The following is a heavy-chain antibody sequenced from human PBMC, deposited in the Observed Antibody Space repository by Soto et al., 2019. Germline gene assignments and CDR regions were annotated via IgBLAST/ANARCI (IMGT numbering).Heavy chain of an antibody. Sequence: GESLKISCKGSGYSFTSYWISWVRQMPGKGLEWMGRIDPSDSYTNYSPSFQGHVTISADKSISTSYLQWSSLKASDTAMYYCARQIYDSDTGPNFQYYFDSWGQGTPVTVSS. CDR2: IDPSDSYT. CDR3: ARQIYDSDTGPNFQYYFDS. CDR1: GYSFTSYW. J-gene: IGHJ4*02. V-gene: IGHV5-10-1*01. D-gene: IGHD3-22*01.